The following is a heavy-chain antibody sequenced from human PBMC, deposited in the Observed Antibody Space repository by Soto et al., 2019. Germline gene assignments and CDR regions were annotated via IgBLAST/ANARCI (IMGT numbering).Heavy chain of an antibody. Sequence: GGSLRLSCTASGFTFGDYAMSWFRQAPGKGLEWVGFIRSKAYGGTTEYAASVKGRFTISRDDSKSIAHLQMNSLKTEDTAVYYCTRVKGAYCGGDCYAFDIWGQGTMVTVSS. CDR2: IRSKAYGGTT. J-gene: IGHJ3*02. CDR1: GFTFGDYA. D-gene: IGHD2-21*02. CDR3: TRVKGAYCGGDCYAFDI. V-gene: IGHV3-49*03.